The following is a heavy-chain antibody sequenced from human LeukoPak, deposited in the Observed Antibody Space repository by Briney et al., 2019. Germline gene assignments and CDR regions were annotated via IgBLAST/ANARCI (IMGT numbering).Heavy chain of an antibody. J-gene: IGHJ3*02. V-gene: IGHV3-30*03. CDR1: GFTFSRYG. CDR3: ARVMVQQWLTDAFDI. Sequence: GGSLRLSCAASGFTFSRYGLHWVRQAPGKGLEGVTVIANDGKDKKYADSVKGRFTISRDNSKSTLYLQMNSLRAEDTGVYYCARVMVQQWLTDAFDIWGQGTMVTVSS. CDR2: IANDGKDK. D-gene: IGHD6-19*01.